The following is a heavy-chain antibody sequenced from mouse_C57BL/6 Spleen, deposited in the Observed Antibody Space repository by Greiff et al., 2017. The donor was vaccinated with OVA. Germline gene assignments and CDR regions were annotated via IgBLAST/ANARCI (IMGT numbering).Heavy chain of an antibody. CDR1: GYTFTSYW. CDR3: ARPSIYYDYDVDY. D-gene: IGHD2-4*01. J-gene: IGHJ2*01. CDR2: IDPSDSYT. Sequence: VQLQQPGAELVMPGASVKLSCKASGYTFTSYWMHWVKQRPGQGLEWIGEIDPSDSYTNYNQKFKGKSTLTVDKSSSTAYMQLSSLTSEDSAVYYCARPSIYYDYDVDYWGQGTTLTVSS. V-gene: IGHV1-69*01.